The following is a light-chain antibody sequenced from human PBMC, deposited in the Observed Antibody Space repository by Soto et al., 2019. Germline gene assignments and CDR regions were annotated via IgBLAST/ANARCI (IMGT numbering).Light chain of an antibody. CDR1: QNINTW. CDR2: DVS. Sequence: QMTQSPSTLSASVGDRVTITCRASQNINTWLAWYQQKPGTAPRLLLYDVSTLQSGVPSRFSGSGSGTEFTRTITSLQPDDSASYYCQQYDGYFGPGTKV. J-gene: IGKJ3*01. V-gene: IGKV1-5*01. CDR3: QQYDGY.